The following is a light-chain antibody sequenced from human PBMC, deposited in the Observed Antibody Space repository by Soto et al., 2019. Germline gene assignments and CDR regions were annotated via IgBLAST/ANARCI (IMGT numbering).Light chain of an antibody. CDR1: SSNIGAGYD. J-gene: IGLJ3*02. CDR3: QSYDSSLSEWV. Sequence: QSVLTQPPSVSGAPGQRVTISCTGSSSNIGAGYDVHWYQQLPGTAPKLLIYLNNNRPSGVPDRFSGSKSGTSASLAITGLQAEDEADYYCQSYDSSLSEWVFGGGTKLTVL. V-gene: IGLV1-40*01. CDR2: LNN.